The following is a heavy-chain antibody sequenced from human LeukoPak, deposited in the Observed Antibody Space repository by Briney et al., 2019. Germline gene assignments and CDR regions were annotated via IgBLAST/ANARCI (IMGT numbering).Heavy chain of an antibody. CDR2: IRSKANSYAT. Sequence: GGSLRLSCAASGFTFSGSAMHWVRQASGKGLELVGRIRSKANSYATAYAASVKGRFTISRDDSKNTAYLQMNSLKTEDTAVYYCTRLVVLLPGDSSGHRIHAFDIWGQGTMVTVSS. V-gene: IGHV3-73*01. J-gene: IGHJ3*02. CDR1: GFTFSGSA. CDR3: TRLVVLLPGDSSGHRIHAFDI. D-gene: IGHD3-22*01.